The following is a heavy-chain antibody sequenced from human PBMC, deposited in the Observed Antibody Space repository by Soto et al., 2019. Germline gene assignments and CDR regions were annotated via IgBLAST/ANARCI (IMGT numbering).Heavy chain of an antibody. J-gene: IGHJ4*02. CDR3: TREGAAHDY. CDR2: IRSKADSYAT. V-gene: IGHV3-73*02. CDR1: GFTLRGST. Sequence: EVQLVESGGGLVQPGGSLKLSCAASGFTLRGSTMHWVRQASGKGLEWVGRIRSKADSYATAYAASVKGRFTISRDDSKNTAYLQMNSLKTDDTAMYYCTREGAAHDYWGQGTLVTVSS. D-gene: IGHD1-26*01.